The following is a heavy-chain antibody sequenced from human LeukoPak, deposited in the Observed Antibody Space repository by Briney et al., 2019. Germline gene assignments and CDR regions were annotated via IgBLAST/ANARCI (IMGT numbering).Heavy chain of an antibody. V-gene: IGHV1-69*01. CDR2: IIPIFGTA. J-gene: IGHJ4*02. Sequence: ASVKVSCKASGGTFSSYAISWVRQAPGQGLEWMGGIIPIFGTANYAQKLQGRVTITADESTSTAYMELSSLRSEDTAVYYCARTYCSSTSCYHFDYWGQGTLVTVSS. CDR3: ARTYCSSTSCYHFDY. CDR1: GGTFSSYA. D-gene: IGHD2-2*01.